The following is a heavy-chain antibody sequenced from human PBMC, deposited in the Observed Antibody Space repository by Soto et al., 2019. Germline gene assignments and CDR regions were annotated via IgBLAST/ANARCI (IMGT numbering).Heavy chain of an antibody. CDR1: GFTFDDYA. CDR2: ISWNIVSI. Sequence: PGGSLRLSCAASGFTFDDYAMHWVRQAPGKGLEWVSGISWNIVSIGYADSVKGRFTIPRDNAKNSLFLQMNSLRAEDTALYYCAKDRTDFLGAFDIWGQGTMVTVSS. V-gene: IGHV3-9*01. CDR3: AKDRTDFLGAFDI. J-gene: IGHJ3*02. D-gene: IGHD3-3*01.